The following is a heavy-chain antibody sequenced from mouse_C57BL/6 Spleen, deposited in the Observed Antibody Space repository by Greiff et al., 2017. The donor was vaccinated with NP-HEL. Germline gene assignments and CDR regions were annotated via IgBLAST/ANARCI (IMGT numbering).Heavy chain of an antibody. D-gene: IGHD1-1*01. J-gene: IGHJ3*01. CDR1: GYSITSGYY. CDR2: ISYDGSN. Sequence: VQLKESGPGLVKPSQSLSLTCSVTGYSITSGYYWNWIRQFPGNKLEWMGYISYDGSNKYNPSLKNRISINRDTSKNQFFLKLNSVTTEDTATYYCARLLRSWFAYWGQGTLVTVSA. CDR3: ARLLRSWFAY. V-gene: IGHV3-6*01.